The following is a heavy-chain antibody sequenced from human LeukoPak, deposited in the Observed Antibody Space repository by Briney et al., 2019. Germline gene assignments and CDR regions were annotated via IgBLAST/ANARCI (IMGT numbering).Heavy chain of an antibody. V-gene: IGHV3-48*02. D-gene: IGHD4-17*01. Sequence: PGGSLRLSCAASGFTFSSYSMNWVRQAPGKGLEWVSYISSSSSNIYYADSVKGRFTISRDNAKNSLYLQMNSLRDDDTAVYYCAKVGYGDPLDYWGQGTLVTVSS. CDR2: ISSSSSNI. CDR1: GFTFSSYS. CDR3: AKVGYGDPLDY. J-gene: IGHJ4*02.